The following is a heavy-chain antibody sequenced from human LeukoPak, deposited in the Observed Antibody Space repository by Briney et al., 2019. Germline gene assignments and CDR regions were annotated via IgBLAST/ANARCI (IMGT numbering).Heavy chain of an antibody. Sequence: PGGSLRLSCAASGFTFSSYGMHWVRQAPGTGLEWVAFIRYDGSNKYYADSVKGRFTISRDNSKNTLYLQMNSLRAEDTAVYYCAKPSLYYYDTSGYYRYWYFDLWGRGTLVTVSS. D-gene: IGHD3-22*01. CDR3: AKPSLYYYDTSGYYRYWYFDL. CDR1: GFTFSSYG. V-gene: IGHV3-30*02. CDR2: IRYDGSNK. J-gene: IGHJ2*01.